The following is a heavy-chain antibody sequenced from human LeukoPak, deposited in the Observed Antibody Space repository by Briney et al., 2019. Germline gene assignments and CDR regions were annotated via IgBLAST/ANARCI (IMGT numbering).Heavy chain of an antibody. Sequence: GGSLRLSCAASGFTFSNAWMSWVRQAPGKGLEWVGRIKSKTDGGTTDYAAPVKGRFTISRDDSKNTLYLQMNSLKTEDTAVYYCTPTRYFDWLAPVDYWGQGTLVTVSS. CDR1: GFTFSNAW. CDR3: TPTRYFDWLAPVDY. CDR2: IKSKTDGGTT. J-gene: IGHJ4*02. D-gene: IGHD3-9*01. V-gene: IGHV3-15*01.